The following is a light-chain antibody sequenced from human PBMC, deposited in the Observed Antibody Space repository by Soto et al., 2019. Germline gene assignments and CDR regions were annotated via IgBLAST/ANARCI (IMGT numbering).Light chain of an antibody. CDR2: MGS. J-gene: IGKJ5*01. CDR1: QRLLHSNGNNY. CDR3: MQALQTPLT. Sequence: DIVMTQSPLSLPVTPGEPASISCKSSQRLLHSNGNNYLDWYVQKAGQSPQLLIYMGSNRASGVPDRFSGSGSGTDFTLKISRVESEDVGIYYCMQALQTPLTFGQGTRLEIK. V-gene: IGKV2-28*01.